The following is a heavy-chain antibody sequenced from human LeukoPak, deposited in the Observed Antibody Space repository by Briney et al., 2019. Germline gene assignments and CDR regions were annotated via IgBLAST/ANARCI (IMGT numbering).Heavy chain of an antibody. V-gene: IGHV1-18*04. D-gene: IGHD2-21*02. J-gene: IGHJ4*02. CDR1: GYTFTGYY. CDR2: ISAYNGNT. CDR3: ARVNCGGDCYSFFDY. Sequence: GASVKVSCKASGYTFTGYYMHWVRQAPGQGLEWMGWISAYNGNTNYAQKLQGRVTMTTDTSTSTAYMELRSLRSDDTAVYYCARVNCGGDCYSFFDYWGQGTLVTVSS.